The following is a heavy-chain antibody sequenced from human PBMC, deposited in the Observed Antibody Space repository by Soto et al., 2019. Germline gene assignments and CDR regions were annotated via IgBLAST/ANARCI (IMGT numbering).Heavy chain of an antibody. D-gene: IGHD3-9*01. CDR2: ISSSSSYI. Sequence: EVQLVESGGGLVKPGGSLRLSCAASGFTFSSYSMNWVRQAPGKGLEWVSSISSSSSYIYYADSVKGRFTISRDNARTSLYLQRKSLRAAETAVYYCARPETAFDCLLYEGGGDSYLDVWGKGTTVTVSS. CDR3: ARPETAFDCLLYEGGGDSYLDV. V-gene: IGHV3-21*01. J-gene: IGHJ6*03. CDR1: GFTFSSYS.